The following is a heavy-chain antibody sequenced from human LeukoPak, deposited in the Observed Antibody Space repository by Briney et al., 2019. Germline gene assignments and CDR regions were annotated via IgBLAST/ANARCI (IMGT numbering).Heavy chain of an antibody. CDR2: IYSGGGT. V-gene: IGHV3-66*01. J-gene: IGHJ4*02. Sequence: GGSLGLSCAASGFTVCNSYMNWVRQAPGKGLEWASLIYSGGGTYYADSVKGRFTISRDNSKNTLYLQMDSLRAEDTAVYYCARNYYDSSAYYYFDYWGQGTLVTVSS. D-gene: IGHD3-22*01. CDR1: GFTVCNSY. CDR3: ARNYYDSSAYYYFDY.